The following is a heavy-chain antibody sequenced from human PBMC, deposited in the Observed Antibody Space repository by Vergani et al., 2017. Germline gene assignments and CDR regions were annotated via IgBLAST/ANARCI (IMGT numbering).Heavy chain of an antibody. D-gene: IGHD3-3*01. CDR3: AGLRITVFGVVSPPYCMDV. V-gene: IGHV1-69*01. Sequence: QVQLVQSGAEVKKPGSSVKVSCKASGGTFSSYAISWVRQAPGQGLEWMGGIIPIFGTANYAQKFQGRVTITADESTSAAYMELSSLRAEDAAVYYCAGLRITVFGVVSPPYCMDVWGKGTTVTVSS. CDR1: GGTFSSYA. J-gene: IGHJ6*03. CDR2: IIPIFGTA.